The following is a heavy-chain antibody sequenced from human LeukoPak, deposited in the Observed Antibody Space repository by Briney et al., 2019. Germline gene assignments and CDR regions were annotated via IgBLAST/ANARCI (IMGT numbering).Heavy chain of an antibody. CDR3: ARETRYYDSSGYHAAFDY. J-gene: IGHJ4*02. CDR2: IYSGGST. V-gene: IGHV3-53*01. CDR1: GFTVSSNY. D-gene: IGHD3-22*01. Sequence: GSLRLSSAASGFTVSSNYMSWVRQAPGKGLEWVSVIYSGGSTYYADSVKGRFTISRDNSKNTLYLQMNSLRAEDTAVYYCARETRYYDSSGYHAAFDYWGQGTLVTVSS.